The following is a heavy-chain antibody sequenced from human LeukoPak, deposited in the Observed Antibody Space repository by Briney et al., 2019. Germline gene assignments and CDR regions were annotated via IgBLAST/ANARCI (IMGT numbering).Heavy chain of an antibody. D-gene: IGHD3-22*01. CDR3: AKWNYDSSGAFDY. V-gene: IGHV3-74*01. Sequence: GGSLRLSCAASGFTFSSYWIHWVRQAPGKGLVWVSRISPDGSITNYADSVQGRFTISRDNSKNTLFLQMNSLRAEDTAVYYCAKWNYDSSGAFDYWGQGTLVTVSS. CDR1: GFTFSSYW. J-gene: IGHJ4*02. CDR2: ISPDGSIT.